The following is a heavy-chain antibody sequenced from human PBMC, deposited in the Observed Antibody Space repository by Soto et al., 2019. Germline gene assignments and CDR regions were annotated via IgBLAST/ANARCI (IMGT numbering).Heavy chain of an antibody. CDR3: AHRSRGYAYYFDR. J-gene: IGHJ4*02. CDR1: GFSLTTRGVA. CDR2: IFWDDDK. V-gene: IGHV2-5*02. D-gene: IGHD5-12*01. Sequence: QITLKESGPALVRPTQTLTLTCSFSGFSLTTRGVAVGWIRQPPGKALEWLALIFWDDDKWYSPSLRSRLTITEDTSKNQVVLTRTNMDPVDTATYYCAHRSRGYAYYFDRWGQGTLVTVSS.